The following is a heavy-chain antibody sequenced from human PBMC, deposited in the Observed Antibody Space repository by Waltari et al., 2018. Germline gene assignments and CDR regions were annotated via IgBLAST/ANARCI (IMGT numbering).Heavy chain of an antibody. J-gene: IGHJ4*02. D-gene: IGHD2-15*01. V-gene: IGHV4-4*02. Sequence: PGLVKPSGTLSLTCAVSGDSMSSTDWWNWVRQPPGKGLEWIGQVHRSGRTNYNPSFSGRVTGSRDMSNNQFSLKVSSATAADTAVYYCARDRGRGLYLDSWGPGTMVNVSP. CDR2: VHRSGRT. CDR3: ARDRGRGLYLDS. CDR1: GDSMSSTDW.